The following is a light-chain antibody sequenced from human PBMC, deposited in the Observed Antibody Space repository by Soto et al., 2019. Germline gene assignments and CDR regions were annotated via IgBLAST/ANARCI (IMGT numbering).Light chain of an antibody. J-gene: IGKJ1*01. CDR1: QSLLHSNGYNY. CDR3: MQPLQSWT. V-gene: IGKV2-28*01. CDR2: LGS. Sequence: DIVMTQSPLSLPVTPGEPASISCRSSQSLLHSNGYNYLDWDLQKPGQSPQLLIYLGSNRASGVPDRCSGSGSGTDFTLKISRVEAEDVGVYYCMQPLQSWTFGQGTKVDIK.